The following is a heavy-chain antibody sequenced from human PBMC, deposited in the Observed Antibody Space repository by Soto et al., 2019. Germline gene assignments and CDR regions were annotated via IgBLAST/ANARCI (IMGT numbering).Heavy chain of an antibody. J-gene: IGHJ4*02. CDR1: GFIFSNYA. CDR3: AKDLIRGDGYVDFDY. D-gene: IGHD3-10*01. Sequence: GGSLRFSCAASGFIFSNYAMFWVRQAPGKGLDWVSTIYAGGGTTHYAESVKGRFTISRDNSNNRLYLQLNNLRAEDTAVYFCAKDLIRGDGYVDFDYWGQGTLVTISS. CDR2: IYAGGGTT. V-gene: IGHV3-23*01.